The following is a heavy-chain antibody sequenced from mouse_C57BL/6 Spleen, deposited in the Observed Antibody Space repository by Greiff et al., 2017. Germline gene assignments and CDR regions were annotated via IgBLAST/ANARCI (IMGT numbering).Heavy chain of an antibody. J-gene: IGHJ1*03. CDR2: IYPSDSET. Sequence: VQLQQPGAELVRPGSSVKLSCKASGYTFTSYWMDWVKQRPGQGLEWIGNIYPSDSETHYNQKFKDKATLTVDKSSSTAYMQLSSLTSEDSAVYYCARRGYYGNYAGYFDVWGTGTTVTVSS. CDR3: ARRGYYGNYAGYFDV. V-gene: IGHV1-61*01. D-gene: IGHD2-1*01. CDR1: GYTFTSYW.